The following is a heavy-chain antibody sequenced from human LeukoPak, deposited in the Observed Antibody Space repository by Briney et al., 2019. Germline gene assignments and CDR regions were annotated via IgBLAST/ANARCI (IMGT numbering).Heavy chain of an antibody. Sequence: SETLSLTCVVSGGSISSYYLSWIRQPPGKALEWIGYIYSSGSTSCNPPLKSRHTLSVDTSKNEFSLRLSSVTAADTAVYYCGRGFRWSQLWGQRTRVSVPT. J-gene: IGHJ4*02. CDR3: GRGFRWSQL. D-gene: IGHD3-3*01. CDR2: IYSSGST. V-gene: IGHV4-59*01. CDR1: GGSISSYY.